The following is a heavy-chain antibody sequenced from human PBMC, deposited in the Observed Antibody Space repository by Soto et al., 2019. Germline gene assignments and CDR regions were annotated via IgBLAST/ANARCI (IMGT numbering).Heavy chain of an antibody. Sequence: QITLKESGPSPVKPTQTLTVTWTSSGISLSNSGVGVAWIRQPPGKALEWLALIYGDNDKRYSPSLKTRLTITKDTSKNQVVLTMTNMDPVDTATYYCAHCTLHDYGDYDPGTSHVFDSWGQGTLVTVSS. V-gene: IGHV2-5*02. CDR1: GISLSNSGVG. D-gene: IGHD4-17*01. CDR2: IYGDNDK. CDR3: AHCTLHDYGDYDPGTSHVFDS. J-gene: IGHJ4*02.